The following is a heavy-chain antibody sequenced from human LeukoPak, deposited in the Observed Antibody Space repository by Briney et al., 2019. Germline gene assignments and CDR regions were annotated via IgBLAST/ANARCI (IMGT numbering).Heavy chain of an antibody. V-gene: IGHV4-38-2*02. CDR3: ARTYGKPYDAFDI. CDR2: IYHSGST. CDR1: GYSISSGYY. J-gene: IGHJ3*02. Sequence: SETLSLTCTVSGYSISSGYYWGWIRQPPGKGLEWIGSIYHSGSTYYNPSLKSRVTISADTSKNQFSLKLSSVTAADTAVYYCARTYGKPYDAFDIWGQGTMVTVSS. D-gene: IGHD4-17*01.